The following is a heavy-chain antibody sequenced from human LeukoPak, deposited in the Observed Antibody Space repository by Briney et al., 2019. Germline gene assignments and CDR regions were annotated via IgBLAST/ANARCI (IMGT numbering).Heavy chain of an antibody. V-gene: IGHV1-18*01. CDR2: ISAYNGNT. CDR1: GYTFTSYG. CDR3: ARRKKITARPPYYFDY. J-gene: IGHJ4*02. D-gene: IGHD5-18*01. Sequence: ASVKVSCKAFGYTFTSYGISWVRQAPGQGLEWMGWISAYNGNTNYAQKLQGRVTMTTDTSTSTAYMELRSLRSDDTAVYYCARRKKITARPPYYFDYWGQGTLVTVSS.